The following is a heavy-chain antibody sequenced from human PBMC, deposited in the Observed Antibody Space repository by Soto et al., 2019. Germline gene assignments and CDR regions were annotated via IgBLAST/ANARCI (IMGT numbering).Heavy chain of an antibody. Sequence: SVKVSCKASGGTFSSYAISWVRQAPGQGLEWMGGIIPIFGTANYAQKFQGRVTITADKSTSTAYMELSSLRSEDTAVYYCARVKRFSSSHLDLAVLVYPHQNWFDPWGQGTLVTVSS. V-gene: IGHV1-69*06. D-gene: IGHD6-6*01. J-gene: IGHJ5*02. CDR2: IIPIFGTA. CDR3: ARVKRFSSSHLDLAVLVYPHQNWFDP. CDR1: GGTFSSYA.